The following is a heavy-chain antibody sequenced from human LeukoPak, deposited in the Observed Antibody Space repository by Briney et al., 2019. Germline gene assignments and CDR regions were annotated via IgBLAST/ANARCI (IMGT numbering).Heavy chain of an antibody. CDR2: IYYSGST. V-gene: IGHV4-59*01. D-gene: IGHD2-15*01. CDR3: ARDFGEYCSGGSCQRDYYYGMDV. J-gene: IGHJ6*02. CDR1: GGSISSYY. Sequence: SETLSLTCTVSGGSISSYYWSWIRQPPGKGLEWIGYIYYSGSTNYNPSLKSRVTISVDTSKNQFSLKLSSVTAADTAVYYCARDFGEYCSGGSCQRDYYYGMDVWGQGATVTVSS.